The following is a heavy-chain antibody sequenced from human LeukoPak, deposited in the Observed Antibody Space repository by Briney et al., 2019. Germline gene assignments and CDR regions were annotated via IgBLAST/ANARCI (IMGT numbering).Heavy chain of an antibody. D-gene: IGHD3-16*01. CDR1: GYTFTNCG. V-gene: IGHV1-18*01. J-gene: IGHJ4*02. CDR2: ISTSNGDT. Sequence: GASVKVSRQASGYTFTNCGINWVRQAPGQGLEWMGWISTSNGDTTYTQKFQGRVIMTTDTSTNTAYMEVRSLRSDDTAIYYCAREGLGELTLDYWGQGTLVIVST. CDR3: AREGLGELTLDY.